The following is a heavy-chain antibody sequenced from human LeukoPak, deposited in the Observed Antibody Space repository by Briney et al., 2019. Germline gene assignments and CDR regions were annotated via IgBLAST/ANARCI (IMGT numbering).Heavy chain of an antibody. CDR1: GFTFDDYA. CDR3: AKALDLTAAGFDY. J-gene: IGHJ4*02. V-gene: IGHV3-9*01. CDR2: ISWNSGSI. Sequence: PGGSLRLSCAASGFTFDDYAMHWVRQAPGKGLEWVSGISWNSGSIGYADSVKGRFTISRDNAKNSLYLQMNSLRAEDTALYYCAKALDLTAAGFDYWGQGTLVTVSS. D-gene: IGHD6-13*01.